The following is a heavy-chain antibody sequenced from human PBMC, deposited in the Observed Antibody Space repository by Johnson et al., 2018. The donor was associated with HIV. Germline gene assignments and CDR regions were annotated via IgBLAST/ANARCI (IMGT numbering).Heavy chain of an antibody. V-gene: IGHV3-23*04. CDR1: GFPFSSYA. CDR2: IGGSGAGT. CDR3: ARQLGSDAFDI. J-gene: IGHJ3*02. D-gene: IGHD7-27*01. Sequence: VQLVESGGGLVQPGGSLRLSCAASGFPFSSYAMTWVRQAPGKGLEWVSTIGGSGAGTFYADSVRGRFTVSRDNSKDTLYLQMNSLRAEDTAVYYCARQLGSDAFDIWGQGTMVTVSS.